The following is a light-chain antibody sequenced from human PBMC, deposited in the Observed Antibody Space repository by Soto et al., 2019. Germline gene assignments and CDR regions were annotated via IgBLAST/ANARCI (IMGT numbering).Light chain of an antibody. J-gene: IGLJ2*01. Sequence: QSVLTQLASVSGSPGQSITISCTGTSSDVGGYNYVSWYQQHPGKAPKLMIYDVSNRPSGVSNRFSGSKSGNTASLTISGLQAEDEADYYCSSYTSSSTSYVVFGGGTKLTVL. CDR3: SSYTSSSTSYVV. V-gene: IGLV2-14*01. CDR1: SSDVGGYNY. CDR2: DVS.